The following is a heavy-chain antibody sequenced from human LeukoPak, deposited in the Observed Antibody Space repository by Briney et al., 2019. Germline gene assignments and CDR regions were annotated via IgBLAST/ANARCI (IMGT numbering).Heavy chain of an antibody. CDR2: INSDGSST. J-gene: IGHJ4*02. CDR3: ARPRTARRWDYFDY. V-gene: IGHV3-74*01. Sequence: PGGSLRLSCAASGFTFSSYWMHWVRQAPGKGLVWVSRINSDGSSTSYADSVKGRFTISRDNAKNTLYLQMNSLRAEDTAVYYCARPRTARRWDYFDYWGQGTLVTVSS. CDR1: GFTFSSYW. D-gene: IGHD6-6*01.